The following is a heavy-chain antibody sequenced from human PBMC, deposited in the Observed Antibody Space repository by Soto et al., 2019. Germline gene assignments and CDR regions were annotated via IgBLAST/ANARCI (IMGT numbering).Heavy chain of an antibody. CDR3: ARERGSGAFDI. V-gene: IGHV1-18*01. J-gene: IGHJ3*02. Sequence: QVQLVQSGADMKKPGASVKVSCKASGYTFTSYGISWVRQAPGQGLERMGWISAYNGNTNYAQKLQGRVTMTTDTSTSTACMELRSLTSYDTAVHYCARERGSGAFDIWGQGTMVTVSS. CDR2: ISAYNGNT. CDR1: GYTFTSYG. D-gene: IGHD3-16*01.